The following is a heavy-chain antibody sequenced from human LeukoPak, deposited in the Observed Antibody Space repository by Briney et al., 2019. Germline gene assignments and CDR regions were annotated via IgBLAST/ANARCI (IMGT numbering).Heavy chain of an antibody. CDR3: AKSSYYDSSGYYREYYFDY. Sequence: GGSLRLSCAASGFTFSTCAMSWVRQAPGKGLEWVSGISGTTSGTYYADSVKGRFTISRDNSKSTLFLQMNSLRAEDTAVYYCAKSSYYDSSGYYREYYFDYWGQGTLVTVSS. CDR2: ISGTTSGT. D-gene: IGHD3-22*01. V-gene: IGHV3-23*01. J-gene: IGHJ4*02. CDR1: GFTFSTCA.